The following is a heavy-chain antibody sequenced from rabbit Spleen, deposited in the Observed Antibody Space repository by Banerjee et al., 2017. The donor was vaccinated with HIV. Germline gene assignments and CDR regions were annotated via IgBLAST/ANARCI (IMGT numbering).Heavy chain of an antibody. CDR1: GFSFISSYY. J-gene: IGHJ6*01. Sequence: QEQLEESGGDLVKPGASLTLTCTASGFSFISSYYMCWVRQAPGKGLECIACIYAGSSGSSYYASWAKGRFTISKTSSTTVTLQMTSLTVADTATYFCARDTGSSFSSYGMDLWGPGTLVTVS. CDR3: ARDTGSSFSSYGMDL. CDR2: IYAGSSGSS. V-gene: IGHV1S45*01. D-gene: IGHD8-1*01.